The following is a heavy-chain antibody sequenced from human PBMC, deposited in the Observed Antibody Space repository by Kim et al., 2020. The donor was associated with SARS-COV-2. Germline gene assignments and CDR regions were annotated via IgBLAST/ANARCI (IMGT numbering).Heavy chain of an antibody. V-gene: IGHV1-46*01. J-gene: IGHJ4*02. CDR1: GYTFSSYY. CDR3: ARYYDFLTEIDH. D-gene: IGHD3-9*01. CDR2: VNPSGGDT. Sequence: ASVKVSCKASGYTFSSYYMHWVRQAPGQGLEWVGIVNPSGGDTTYAQKFQGRVTMAADTSTDTVYMEVTSLTAEDTAIYYCARYYDFLTEIDHWGQGTLV.